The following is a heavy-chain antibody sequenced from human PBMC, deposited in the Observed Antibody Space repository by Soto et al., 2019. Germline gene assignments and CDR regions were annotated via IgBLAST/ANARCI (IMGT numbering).Heavy chain of an antibody. CDR3: ARQGSY. CDR2: IYFNGNT. J-gene: IGHJ4*02. V-gene: IGHV4-39*01. CDR1: GVSISDTSYY. Sequence: QLQLQESGPGLVKPSETLSLTCTVSGVSISDTSYYWGWIRQPPGKGLEWIGTIYFNGNTFYNPSLKSRLTIAVDMSSNQFSLRLTSVTAADTAVYYCARQGSYWGQGTLVAVSS.